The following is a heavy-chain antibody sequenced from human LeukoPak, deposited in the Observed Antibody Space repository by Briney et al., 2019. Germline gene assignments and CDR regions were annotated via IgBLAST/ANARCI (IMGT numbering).Heavy chain of an antibody. V-gene: IGHV3-23*01. CDR2: ISGSGGST. CDR3: AKDLVVGALDY. Sequence: GGSLRLSCAASGFMFSEYWMNWIRQAPGKGLEWVSSISGSGGSTYYADSVKGRFTISRDNSRNMLFLQMNSLRADDTAVYYCAKDLVVGALDYWGQGTLVTVSS. CDR1: GFMFSEYW. D-gene: IGHD1-26*01. J-gene: IGHJ4*02.